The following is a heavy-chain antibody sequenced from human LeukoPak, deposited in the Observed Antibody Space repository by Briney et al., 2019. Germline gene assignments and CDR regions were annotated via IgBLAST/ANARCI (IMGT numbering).Heavy chain of an antibody. CDR3: TYSGSNYPDY. CDR2: INHSGST. CDR1: GGSFSSYF. V-gene: IGHV4-34*01. D-gene: IGHD1-26*01. Sequence: PSETLSLTCAVFGGSFSSYFWSWIRQSPGKGLEWTGEINHSGSTNYNPSLKSRVTISLGTSKNQFSLRLSSVTAADTAVYYCTYSGSNYPDYWGQGTLVIVSS. J-gene: IGHJ4*02.